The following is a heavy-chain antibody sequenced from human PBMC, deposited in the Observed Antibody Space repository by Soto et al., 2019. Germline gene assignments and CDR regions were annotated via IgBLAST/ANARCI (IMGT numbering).Heavy chain of an antibody. V-gene: IGHV1-69*13. Sequence: ASVKVSCKASGGTFSSYAISWVRQAPGQGLEWMGGIIPIFGTANYAQKFQGRVTITADESTSTAYMELSSLRSEDTAVYYCARAKIAGVVVITPGGWFDPWDQGTRVTVSS. D-gene: IGHD3-22*01. CDR1: GGTFSSYA. CDR2: IIPIFGTA. J-gene: IGHJ5*02. CDR3: ARAKIAGVVVITPGGWFDP.